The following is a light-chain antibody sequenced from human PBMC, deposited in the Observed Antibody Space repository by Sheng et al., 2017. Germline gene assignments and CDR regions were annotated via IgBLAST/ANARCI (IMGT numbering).Light chain of an antibody. CDR3: QAWDSSTVV. Sequence: SYELTQPPSLSVAPGQTARITCGGNNIGNKNVHWYQLRPGQAPILIIYDDNDRPSGIPERFSGSNSGNTATLTISRVEAGDEADYYCQAWDSSTVVFGGGTKLTVL. CDR2: DDN. V-gene: IGLV3-21*01. CDR1: NIGNKN. J-gene: IGLJ2*01.